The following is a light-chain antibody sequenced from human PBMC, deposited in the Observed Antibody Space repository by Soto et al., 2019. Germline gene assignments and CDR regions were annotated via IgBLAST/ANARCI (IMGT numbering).Light chain of an antibody. CDR3: QQYNDWPPYT. V-gene: IGKV3-15*01. J-gene: IGKJ2*01. CDR1: QKINSD. CDR2: GAS. Sequence: DIVMTQSPATLSVSPGERATLSCRASQKINSDLAWYQQKPGQAPRLLIYGASTRATGVPTRFSGSGSGTEFTLTISSLQSEDFAVYYCQQYNDWPPYTFGQGTKVDIK.